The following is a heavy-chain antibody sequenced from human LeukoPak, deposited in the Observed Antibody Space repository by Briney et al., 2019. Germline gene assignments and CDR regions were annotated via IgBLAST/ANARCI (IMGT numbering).Heavy chain of an antibody. J-gene: IGHJ4*02. CDR1: GGSISSSNW. CDR2: IYHSGST. D-gene: IGHD6-13*01. V-gene: IGHV4-4*02. CDR3: ARDHSSSSEDY. Sequence: SGTLSLTCAVSGGSISSSNWWSWVRQPPGKGLEWIGEIYHSGSTNYNSSLKSRITFSVDKFKNQFSLKLNSVTAADTAVYYCARDHSSSSEDYWGQGTLVTVSS.